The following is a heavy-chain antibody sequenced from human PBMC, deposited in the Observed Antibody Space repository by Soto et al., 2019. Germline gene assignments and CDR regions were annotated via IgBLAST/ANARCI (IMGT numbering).Heavy chain of an antibody. D-gene: IGHD2-2*01. J-gene: IGHJ4*02. CDR1: GFSVADYA. V-gene: IGHV3-49*04. CDR3: ARVPYCASTSCYGGFPY. CDR2: IRSRAYGGTT. Sequence: PGGCVRLSCTVSGFSVADYAIGWVRQAPGKGLEWISFIRSRAYGGTTEDAASVKGRFTISRDDSRNIAYLQMNSLKTEDTAVYYCARVPYCASTSCYGGFPYWGQGT.